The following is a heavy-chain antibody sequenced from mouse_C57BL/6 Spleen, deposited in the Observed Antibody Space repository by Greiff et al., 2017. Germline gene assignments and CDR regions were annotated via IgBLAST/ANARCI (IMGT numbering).Heavy chain of an antibody. J-gene: IGHJ4*01. CDR2: INYDGSST. D-gene: IGHD1-1*01. V-gene: IGHV5-16*01. Sequence: EVMLVESEGGLVQPGSSMKLSCTASGFTFSDYYMAWVRQVPEKGLEWVANINYDGSSTYYLDSLKSRFIISRDNAKNILYLQMSSLKSEDTATYYCARDARSAMDYWGQGTSVTVSS. CDR3: ARDARSAMDY. CDR1: GFTFSDYY.